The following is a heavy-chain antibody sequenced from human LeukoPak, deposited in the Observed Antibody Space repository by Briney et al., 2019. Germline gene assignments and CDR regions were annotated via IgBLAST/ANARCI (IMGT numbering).Heavy chain of an antibody. CDR3: ARSSLIYYYDSSDYYSNWFDP. D-gene: IGHD3-22*01. V-gene: IGHV1-3*01. CDR2: INAGNGNT. Sequence: ASVKVSCKASGYTFTTYAMHWVRQAPGQRLEWMGWINAGNGNTKYSQKFQGRVTITRDTSATAAYMELSSLRSGDTAVYYCARSSLIYYYDSSDYYSNWFDPWGQGTLVTVSS. CDR1: GYTFTTYA. J-gene: IGHJ5*02.